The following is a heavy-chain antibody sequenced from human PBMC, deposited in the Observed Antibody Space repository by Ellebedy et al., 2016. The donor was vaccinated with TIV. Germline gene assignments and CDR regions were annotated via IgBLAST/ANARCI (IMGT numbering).Heavy chain of an antibody. Sequence: MPGGSLRLSCAASGYTFTSYYMHWVRQAPGQGLEWMGIINPSGGSTSYAQKLQGRVTMTRDTSTSTVYMELSSLRSEDTAVYYCARGSLIYWYFDLWGRGTLVTVSS. V-gene: IGHV1-46*04. D-gene: IGHD3-16*02. CDR2: INPSGGST. CDR3: ARGSLIYWYFDL. J-gene: IGHJ2*01. CDR1: GYTFTSYY.